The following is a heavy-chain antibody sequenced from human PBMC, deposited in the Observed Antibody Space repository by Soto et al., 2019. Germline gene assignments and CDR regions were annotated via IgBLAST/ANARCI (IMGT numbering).Heavy chain of an antibody. J-gene: IGHJ5*02. CDR2: IWYDGTNK. CDR3: AGAAVEGWFDP. D-gene: IGHD6-19*01. V-gene: IGHV3-33*01. Sequence: QMHLVESGGGVVQPGRSLRLSCAASGFTISSYGMHWVRQAPGKGLEWVAVIWYDGTNKYYADSVKGRFTISRDISKNTLYLQMNSLRVEDTAVYYCAGAAVEGWFDPWGQGSLVTVSS. CDR1: GFTISSYG.